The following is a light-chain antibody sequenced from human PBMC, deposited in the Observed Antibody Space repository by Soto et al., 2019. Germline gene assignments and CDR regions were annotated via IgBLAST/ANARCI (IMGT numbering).Light chain of an antibody. J-gene: IGKJ1*01. Sequence: DSQMTQSPSAVSASVGDRVTITCRASQGITNWLAWYQQKPGKAPKLLIYAASGLPSGVPSRFSGSGSGTEFTLTISSLQSEDFAVYYCQQYNDWWTFGQGTKVDIK. CDR2: AAS. CDR1: QGITNW. CDR3: QQYNDWWT. V-gene: IGKV1-12*01.